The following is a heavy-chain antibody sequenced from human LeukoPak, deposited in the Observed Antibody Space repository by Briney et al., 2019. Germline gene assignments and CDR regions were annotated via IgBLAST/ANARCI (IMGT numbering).Heavy chain of an antibody. Sequence: GGSLRLSCAASGFTFSSYSMNWVRQAPGKGLEWVSSISSSSSYIYYADSVKGRFTISRDNAKNSLYLQMNSLRAEDTAAYYCARNFWSGYSTYYGMDVWGQGTTVTVSS. CDR3: ARNFWSGYSTYYGMDV. CDR2: ISSSSSYI. J-gene: IGHJ6*02. V-gene: IGHV3-21*01. CDR1: GFTFSSYS. D-gene: IGHD3-3*01.